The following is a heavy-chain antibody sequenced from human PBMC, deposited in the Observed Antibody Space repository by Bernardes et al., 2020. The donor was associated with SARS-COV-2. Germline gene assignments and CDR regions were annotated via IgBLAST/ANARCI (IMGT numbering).Heavy chain of an antibody. D-gene: IGHD3-16*01. CDR3: AHRGFIRAGNYFDY. Sequence: SGPTLVKPTQTLTLTCTFSGFSLSTSGVGVAWIRQPPGKALEWLALIYWDDDERYSPSLKSRLTITKDTFKNQVVLTMTNMDPVDTATYYCAHRGFIRAGNYFDYWGQGTLVTVSS. J-gene: IGHJ4*02. V-gene: IGHV2-5*02. CDR2: IYWDDDE. CDR1: GFSLSTSGVG.